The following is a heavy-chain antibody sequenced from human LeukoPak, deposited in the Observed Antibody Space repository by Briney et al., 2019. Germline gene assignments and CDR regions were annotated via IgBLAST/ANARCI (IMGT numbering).Heavy chain of an antibody. Sequence: GASVKVSCKASGYTFTSCGISWVRQAPGQGLEWMGWVSAYNGNTNYAQKLQGRVTMTRDTATSTAHMELGSLRSGDTAVYYCARIEAGAVPDYWGQGTLVTVSS. J-gene: IGHJ4*02. V-gene: IGHV1-18*01. CDR2: VSAYNGNT. D-gene: IGHD6-13*01. CDR3: ARIEAGAVPDY. CDR1: GYTFTSCG.